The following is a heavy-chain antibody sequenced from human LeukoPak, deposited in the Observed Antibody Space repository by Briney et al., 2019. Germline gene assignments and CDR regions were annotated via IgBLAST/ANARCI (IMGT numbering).Heavy chain of an antibody. Sequence: GGSLRLSCAASGFTFSDHYMDWVRQAPGKGLEWVSSISSSSSYIYYADSVKGRFTISRDNAKNSLYLQMNSLRAEDTAVYYCARDRGAAGFDYWGQGTLVTVSS. J-gene: IGHJ4*02. CDR2: ISSSSSYI. CDR1: GFTFSDHY. V-gene: IGHV3-21*01. D-gene: IGHD6-13*01. CDR3: ARDRGAAGFDY.